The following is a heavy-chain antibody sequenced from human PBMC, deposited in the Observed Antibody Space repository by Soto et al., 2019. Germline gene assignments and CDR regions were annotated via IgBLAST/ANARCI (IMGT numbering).Heavy chain of an antibody. Sequence: QVQLQESGPGLVKPSETLSLTCSVSGASISSNYWSWIRQPPGKGLEWIGNVYYTGRPNYNPSLKSRLTISADTSLNHFSLYLDSVTAADTALCSCGTGRLGVVDYWGHGALVTVSS. CDR1: GASISSNY. CDR3: GTGRLGVVDY. CDR2: VYYTGRP. V-gene: IGHV4-59*01. D-gene: IGHD3-10*01. J-gene: IGHJ4*01.